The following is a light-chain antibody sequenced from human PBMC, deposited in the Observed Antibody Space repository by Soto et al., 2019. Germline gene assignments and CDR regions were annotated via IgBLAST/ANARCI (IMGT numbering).Light chain of an antibody. CDR3: LQRSDWPST. CDR2: DAS. Sequence: EIVLTQSPATLSLSPGDRATLSCRASQTVSSYLAWYQQKPGQAPRLLIYDASSRATGIPARFSGSGSGTDFTLTITSLEPEDFAVYYCLQRSDWPSTFGGGTKVEIK. V-gene: IGKV3-11*01. CDR1: QTVSSY. J-gene: IGKJ4*01.